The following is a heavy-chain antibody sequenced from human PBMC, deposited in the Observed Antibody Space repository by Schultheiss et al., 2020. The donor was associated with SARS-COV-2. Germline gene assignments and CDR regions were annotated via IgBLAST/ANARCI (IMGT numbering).Heavy chain of an antibody. CDR3: ARDRGGDKFNNAFDI. CDR1: GFTFSSYA. CDR2: ISSSSSYI. V-gene: IGHV3-21*01. D-gene: IGHD2-21*02. Sequence: GGSLRLSCTASGFTFSSYAMHWVRQAPGKGLELVSSISSSSSYIYYADSVKGRFTISRDNAKNSLYLQMNSLRAEDKAVYYCARDRGGDKFNNAFDIWGQGTMVTVSS. J-gene: IGHJ3*02.